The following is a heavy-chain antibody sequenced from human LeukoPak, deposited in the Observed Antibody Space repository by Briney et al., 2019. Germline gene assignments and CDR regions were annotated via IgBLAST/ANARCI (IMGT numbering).Heavy chain of an antibody. J-gene: IGHJ3*02. CDR3: ARWLHSRVSAFDI. V-gene: IGHV3-48*03. CDR1: GFIFSSYE. Sequence: PGRSLRLSCAASGFIFSSYEMNWVRQAPGKGLEWVSYITSSGSSIYYADSVKGRFTISRDNAKNSLYMQMNSLRAEDTAVYYCARWLHSRVSAFDIWGQGTMVTVSS. CDR2: ITSSGSSI. D-gene: IGHD5-24*01.